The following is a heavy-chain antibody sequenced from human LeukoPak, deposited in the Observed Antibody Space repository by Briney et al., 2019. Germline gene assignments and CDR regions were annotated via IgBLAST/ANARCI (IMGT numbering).Heavy chain of an antibody. V-gene: IGHV3-48*04. J-gene: IGHJ4*02. CDR1: GFTFSSYS. CDR3: VRDIGAVAGTDDY. D-gene: IGHD6-19*01. CDR2: ISSSSSTI. Sequence: TGGSLRLSCAASGFTFSSYSMNWVRQAPGKGLEWVSYISSSSSTIYYADSVKGRFTISRDNAKKTLYLQMNSLRVEDTAVYYCVRDIGAVAGTDDYWGQGTLVTVSS.